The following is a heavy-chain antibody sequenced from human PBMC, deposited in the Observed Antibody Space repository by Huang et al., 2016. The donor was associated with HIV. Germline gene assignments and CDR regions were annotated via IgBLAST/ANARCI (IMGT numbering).Heavy chain of an antibody. CDR2: IYYSGTT. V-gene: IGHV4-30-4*08. J-gene: IGHJ5*02. Sequence: QVQLQESGPGLVKPSQTLSLTCTVSGGSISSGGYYWIWIRQPPGKGLEWIGHIYYSGTTSYNPSLKSRLTISLDTSKNQFSLNLRSVTAADTAVDYCARGSSVLPTTWGQGTLVTVSS. CDR3: ARGSSVLPTT. D-gene: IGHD2-8*02. CDR1: GGSISSGGYY.